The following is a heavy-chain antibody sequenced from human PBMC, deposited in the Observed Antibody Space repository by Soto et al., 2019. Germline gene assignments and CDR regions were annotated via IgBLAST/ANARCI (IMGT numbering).Heavy chain of an antibody. D-gene: IGHD4-17*01. Sequence: GASVKVSCKASGYTFTSYAMHWVRQAPGQRLEWMGWINAGNGNTKYSQKFQGRVTITADESTSTAYMELSSLRSEDTAVYYCARDSSMNTVTTMFDYYYGMDVWGQGTTVTVSS. CDR2: INAGNGNT. CDR3: ARDSSMNTVTTMFDYYYGMDV. CDR1: GYTFTSYA. J-gene: IGHJ6*02. V-gene: IGHV1-3*01.